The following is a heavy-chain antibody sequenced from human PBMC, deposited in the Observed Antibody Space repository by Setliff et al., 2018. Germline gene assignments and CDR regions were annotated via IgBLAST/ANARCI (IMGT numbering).Heavy chain of an antibody. Sequence: ASVKVSCKASGYTFTNYGVNWVRQAPGQGIEWLGWISPHSGNVYSAPKVQGRVTLTTDTSTNTAYMELRNLQSDDTAVYYCARLVRYCTKTTCQTLSGAEVWGQGTLVTVSS. J-gene: IGHJ4*02. D-gene: IGHD2-8*01. CDR3: ARLVRYCTKTTCQTLSGAEV. V-gene: IGHV1-18*01. CDR1: GYTFTNYG. CDR2: ISPHSGNV.